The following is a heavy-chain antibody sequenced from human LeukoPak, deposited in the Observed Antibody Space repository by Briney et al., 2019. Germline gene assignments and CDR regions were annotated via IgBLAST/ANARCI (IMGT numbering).Heavy chain of an antibody. D-gene: IGHD2-21*02. CDR1: GYTFTSYD. CDR3: ARSYGGDPYYYYMDV. Sequence: ASVKVSCKASGYTFTSYDINWVRQATGQGLEWMGWMNPNSGNTGYAQKFQGRVTITRSTSISTAYMELSSLRSEDTAVYYCARSYGGDPYYYYMDVWGKGTTVTVSS. CDR2: MNPNSGNT. J-gene: IGHJ6*03. V-gene: IGHV1-8*01.